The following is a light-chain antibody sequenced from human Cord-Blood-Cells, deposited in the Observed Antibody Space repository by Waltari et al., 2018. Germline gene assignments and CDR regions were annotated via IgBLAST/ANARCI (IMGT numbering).Light chain of an antibody. V-gene: IGKV3-11*01. CDR1: QSVSSY. Sequence: IVLTQSPATLSFSPGERATLSCMASQSVSSYLAWYQQKPGQAPRLLLYDASNRATCIPARFSGSGSGTDFTLTISSLEPAEFAVYYCQQRSNWTITFGQGTRLEIK. J-gene: IGKJ5*01. CDR3: QQRSNWTIT. CDR2: DAS.